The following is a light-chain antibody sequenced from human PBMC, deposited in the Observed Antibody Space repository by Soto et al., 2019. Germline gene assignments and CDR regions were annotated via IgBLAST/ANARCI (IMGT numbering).Light chain of an antibody. Sequence: QLVLTQPASVSGSPGQSITISCTGTSSDVGSYNLVSWYQQHPGKAPKLMIYEGSKRPSGVSNRFSGSKSGNTASLTISGLQAEDEADYYCCSYVVFGGGTKLTVL. CDR3: CSYVV. CDR1: SSDVGSYNL. CDR2: EGS. J-gene: IGLJ2*01. V-gene: IGLV2-23*01.